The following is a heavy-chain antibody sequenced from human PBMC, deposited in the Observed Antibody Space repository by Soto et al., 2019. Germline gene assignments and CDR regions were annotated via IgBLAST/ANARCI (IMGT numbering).Heavy chain of an antibody. V-gene: IGHV4-34*01. J-gene: IGHJ4*02. CDR3: SRGQSSVRGYSGGWYAY. Sequence: QVQLQQWGAGLLKASETLSLTCAVYGGTFTGYYWTWIRQSPGKGLEWIGEINHGGSTNYNPSLKSRLTISVETSKKQFSLKLTSVTAADTAVYFCSRGQSSVRGYSGGWYAYWGRGTLVTVSS. CDR1: GGTFTGYY. CDR2: INHGGST. D-gene: IGHD6-19*01.